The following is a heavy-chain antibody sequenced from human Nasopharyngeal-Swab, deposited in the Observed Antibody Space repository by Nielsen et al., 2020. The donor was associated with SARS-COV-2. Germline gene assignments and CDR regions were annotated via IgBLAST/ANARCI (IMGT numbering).Heavy chain of an antibody. J-gene: IGHJ4*02. CDR2: MNPNSGNT. CDR3: ARGRVPTEDY. D-gene: IGHD2-2*01. V-gene: IGHV1-2*02. Sequence: WVRQAPGQGLEWMGWMNPNSGNTGYAQKFQGRVTMTRDTSISTAYMELSRLRSDDTAVYYCARGRVPTEDYWGQGTLVTVSS.